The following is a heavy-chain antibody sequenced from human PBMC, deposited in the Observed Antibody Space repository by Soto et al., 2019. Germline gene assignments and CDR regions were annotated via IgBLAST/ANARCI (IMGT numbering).Heavy chain of an antibody. V-gene: IGHV1-69*12. Sequence: QVQLVQSGAEVKKPGSSVKVSCKASGGIFSTYAISWVRQAPGQGLEWMGEIIPIFGTANYAQNLQGRVTITADESTTTFYMELFSLRSEDTAVYYCARDPLTVAAGTVHYFDFWGQGSLVTVSS. D-gene: IGHD4-17*01. CDR1: GGIFSTYA. CDR3: ARDPLTVAAGTVHYFDF. CDR2: IIPIFGTA. J-gene: IGHJ4*02.